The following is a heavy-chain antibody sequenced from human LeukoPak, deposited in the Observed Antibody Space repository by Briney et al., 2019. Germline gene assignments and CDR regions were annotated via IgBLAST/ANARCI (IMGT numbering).Heavy chain of an antibody. CDR3: ARDPYTAMATGYYGMDV. CDR2: ISYDGSNK. Sequence: PGRSLRLSCAASGFTFSSYAMHWVRQAPGKGLEWVAVISYDGSNKYYADSVKGRFTISRDNSKNTLYLQMNSLRAEDTAVYYCARDPYTAMATGYYGMDVWGQGTTVTASS. D-gene: IGHD5-18*01. J-gene: IGHJ6*02. V-gene: IGHV3-30-3*01. CDR1: GFTFSSYA.